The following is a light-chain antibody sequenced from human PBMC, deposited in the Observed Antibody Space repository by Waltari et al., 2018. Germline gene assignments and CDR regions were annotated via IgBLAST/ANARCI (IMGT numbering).Light chain of an antibody. J-gene: IGKJ3*01. CDR3: QQTYSTPFT. CDR1: QSISPS. V-gene: IGKV1-39*01. Sequence: DIQMTQSPSSLSASVGDRVTIAFRASQSISPSLNWYQQKPGKAPNLLIYAASSLQSGVPSRFSGSGSGTDFTLTISSLQPEDFATYYCQQTYSTPFTFGPGTKVDI. CDR2: AAS.